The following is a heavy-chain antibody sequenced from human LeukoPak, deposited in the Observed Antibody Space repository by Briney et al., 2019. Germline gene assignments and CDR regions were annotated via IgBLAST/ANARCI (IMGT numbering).Heavy chain of an antibody. CDR2: ISGSDGST. J-gene: IGHJ4*02. Sequence: TGGSLRLSCAASGFTFSSYAMSWVRQAPGKGLEWVSAISGSDGSTYYADSVKGRFTISRDNSKNTLYLQMNSLRAEDTAVYYCAKEYRYYYDSSGPFDYWGQGTLVTVSS. CDR3: AKEYRYYYDSSGPFDY. V-gene: IGHV3-23*01. D-gene: IGHD3-22*01. CDR1: GFTFSSYA.